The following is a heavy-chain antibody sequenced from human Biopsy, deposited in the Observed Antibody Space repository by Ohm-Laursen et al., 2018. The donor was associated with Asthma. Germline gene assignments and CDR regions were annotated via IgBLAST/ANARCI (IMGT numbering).Heavy chain of an antibody. D-gene: IGHD3-9*01. V-gene: IGHV1-3*01. Sequence: SSVKVSCKASGYTFINYAIHWVRQAPGHSLEWMGWINAANGNTKYSQKFQGRLTISRDTSASTAYMDLSSLRSEDTAVYYCARTYFDFLTGQVHDAFALWGQGTMVTVSS. J-gene: IGHJ3*01. CDR3: ARTYFDFLTGQVHDAFAL. CDR2: INAANGNT. CDR1: GYTFINYA.